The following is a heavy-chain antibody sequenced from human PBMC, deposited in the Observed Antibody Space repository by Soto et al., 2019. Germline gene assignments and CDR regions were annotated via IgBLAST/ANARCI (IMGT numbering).Heavy chain of an antibody. D-gene: IGHD4-17*01. Sequence: ASVKVSCKASGGTFSSYTISWVRQAPGQGLEWMGRIIPSRGITNYAQKFQGRVTMTRDTSTSTVYMELSSLRSEDTAVYYCARMTTVTHDFDYWGQGTLVTVSS. V-gene: IGHV1-69*02. CDR3: ARMTTVTHDFDY. J-gene: IGHJ4*02. CDR2: IIPSRGIT. CDR1: GGTFSSYT.